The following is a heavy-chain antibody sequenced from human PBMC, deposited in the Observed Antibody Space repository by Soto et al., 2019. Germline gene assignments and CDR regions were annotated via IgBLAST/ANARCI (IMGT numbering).Heavy chain of an antibody. CDR2: IYYSGST. V-gene: IGHV4-39*07. J-gene: IGHJ5*02. CDR1: GGSISSSSYY. CDR3: ARDKGSLNWFDP. Sequence: QLQLQESGPGLVKPSETLSLTCTVSGGSISSSSYYWGWIRQPPGKGLEWIGSIYYSGSTYYNPSLKSRVTISVDTSKNQFSLKLSSVTAADTAVYYCARDKGSLNWFDPWGQGTLVTVSS. D-gene: IGHD6-13*01.